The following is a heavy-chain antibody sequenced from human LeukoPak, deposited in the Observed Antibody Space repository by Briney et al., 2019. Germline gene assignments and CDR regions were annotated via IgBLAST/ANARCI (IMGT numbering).Heavy chain of an antibody. CDR2: ISYDGNNK. CDR1: GFTFSSYG. Sequence: GGSLRLSCAASGFTFSSYGMHLVRQAPGKGLEWVAVISYDGNNKYYADSVKGRFTISRDNSKNTLYLQMSSLRAEDTAVYYCAKVDYYGSGTYNYFDYWGQGTLLTVSS. V-gene: IGHV3-30*18. CDR3: AKVDYYGSGTYNYFDY. J-gene: IGHJ4*02. D-gene: IGHD3-10*01.